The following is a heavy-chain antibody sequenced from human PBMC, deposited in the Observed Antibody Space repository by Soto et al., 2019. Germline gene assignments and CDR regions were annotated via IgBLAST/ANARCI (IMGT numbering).Heavy chain of an antibody. CDR1: GFTFSSYA. CDR2: ISGSGGST. Sequence: GGSLRLSCAASGFTFSSYAMSWVRQAPGKGLEWVSAISGSGGSTYYADSVKGRFTISRDNSKNTLYLQMNSLRAEDTAVYYCAKASLRFLEWYRNYYGMDVWGHGNTVTVSS. V-gene: IGHV3-23*01. CDR3: AKASLRFLEWYRNYYGMDV. J-gene: IGHJ6*02. D-gene: IGHD3-3*01.